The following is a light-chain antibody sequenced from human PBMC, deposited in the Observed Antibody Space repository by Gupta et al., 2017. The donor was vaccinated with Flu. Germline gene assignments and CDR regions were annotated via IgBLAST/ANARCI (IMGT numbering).Light chain of an antibody. CDR1: SSNIGNNY. Sequence: SVLTQPPSVSAPPGQKVTISCSGSSSNIGNNYVSWYQQLPGTAPKLLIYENNKRPSGIPDRFSGSKSGTSATLGITGLQTGDEAEYYCGKWDSRLSAGVVGGGTKMTVL. J-gene: IGLJ3*02. CDR2: ENN. V-gene: IGLV1-51*02. CDR3: GKWDSRLSAGV.